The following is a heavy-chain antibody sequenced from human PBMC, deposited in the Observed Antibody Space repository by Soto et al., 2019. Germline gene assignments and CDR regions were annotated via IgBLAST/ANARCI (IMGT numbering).Heavy chain of an antibody. CDR2: IRSKRYGGTT. CDR1: GFTFGDHG. V-gene: IGHV3-49*04. J-gene: IGHJ4*02. Sequence: GGSLRLSCTASGFTFGDHGLSWVRQAPGRGLEWVGFIRSKRYGGTTEFAASVKGRFSISRDDSNTIAHLQMNRLQSEDTAVYYCARGPRHCSGGSCYSIDYWGRGTLVTVSS. CDR3: ARGPRHCSGGSCYSIDY. D-gene: IGHD2-15*01.